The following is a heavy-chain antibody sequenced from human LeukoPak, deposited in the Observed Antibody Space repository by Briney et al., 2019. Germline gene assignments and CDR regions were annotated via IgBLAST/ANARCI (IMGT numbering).Heavy chain of an antibody. Sequence: GGSLRLSCAASGFTFSGSAMHWVRQASGKGLEWVGRIRSKANSYATAYAASVKGRFTISGDDSKDTAYLQMNSLKTEDTAVYYCTRHVRGPGDDFWSGYLDYWGQGILVTVSS. CDR2: IRSKANSYAT. CDR1: GFTFSGSA. V-gene: IGHV3-73*01. CDR3: TRHVRGPGDDFWSGYLDY. J-gene: IGHJ4*02. D-gene: IGHD3-3*01.